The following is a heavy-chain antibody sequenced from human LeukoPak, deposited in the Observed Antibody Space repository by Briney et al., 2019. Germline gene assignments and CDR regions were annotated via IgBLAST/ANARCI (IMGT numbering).Heavy chain of an antibody. CDR1: GFTFSSYA. V-gene: IGHV3-30*04. CDR3: ARWYCSSTSCYGFDP. D-gene: IGHD2-2*01. Sequence: PRRSLRLSCAASGFTFSSYAMHWVRQAPGKGLEWVAVISYDGSNKYYADSVKGRFTISRDNSKNTLYLQMNSLRAEDTAVYYCARWYCSSTSCYGFDPWGQGTLVTVSS. CDR2: ISYDGSNK. J-gene: IGHJ5*02.